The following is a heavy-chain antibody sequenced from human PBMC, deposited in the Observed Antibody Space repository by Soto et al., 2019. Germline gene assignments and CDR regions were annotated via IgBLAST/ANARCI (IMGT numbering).Heavy chain of an antibody. J-gene: IGHJ4*02. V-gene: IGHV4-39*02. CDR3: AREAVALVF. Sequence: SETLSLTCSVSGGSISSSNYYWGWIRQPPGKGLEWIGSIYSGGNTYYHPSLRGRVTVSLDTSKNQFSLKLSSMTAADTAVYYCAREAVALVFWGPGTLVTVSS. D-gene: IGHD5-12*01. CDR1: GGSISSSNYY. CDR2: IYSGGNT.